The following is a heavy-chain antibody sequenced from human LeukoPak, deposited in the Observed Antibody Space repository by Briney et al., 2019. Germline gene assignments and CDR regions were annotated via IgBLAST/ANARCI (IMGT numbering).Heavy chain of an antibody. CDR3: ASGYFHSGSSQKPDY. Sequence: AAVKVSSKASRCTFTGFYMHWVRQAPGQGLGWSGWVHHDGGVAHYAQKFQGRVAIPRDASISTAYMELAGLSSDDTAVYYCASGYFHSGSSQKPDYWGQGTLVTVSS. J-gene: IGHJ4*02. CDR2: VHHDGGVA. V-gene: IGHV1-2*02. CDR1: RCTFTGFY. D-gene: IGHD3-10*01.